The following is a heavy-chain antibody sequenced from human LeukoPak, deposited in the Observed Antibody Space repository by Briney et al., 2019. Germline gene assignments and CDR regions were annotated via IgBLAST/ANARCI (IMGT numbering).Heavy chain of an antibody. J-gene: IGHJ4*02. V-gene: IGHV4-39*07. CDR1: GGSISSSSYY. D-gene: IGHD1-26*01. CDR2: IYYSGST. Sequence: SETLSLTCTVSGGSISSSSYYWGWIRQPPGKGLEWIGSIYYSGSTYYNPSLKSRVTISVDTSKNQFSLKLSSVTAADTAVYYCAKAGQWELPIDYWGQGTLVTVSS. CDR3: AKAGQWELPIDY.